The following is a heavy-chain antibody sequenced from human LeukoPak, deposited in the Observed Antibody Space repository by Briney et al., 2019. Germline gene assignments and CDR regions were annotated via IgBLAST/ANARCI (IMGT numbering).Heavy chain of an antibody. CDR2: ISSSSSTI. J-gene: IGHJ6*02. V-gene: IGHV3-48*01. Sequence: GGSLRLSCAASGFTFSSYRMNWVRQAPGKGLEWVSYISSSSSTIYYADSVKGRFTISRDNAKNSLYLQMNSLRAEDTAVYYCARDHGDYPTIYYYYGMDVWGQGTTVTVSS. D-gene: IGHD4-17*01. CDR3: ARDHGDYPTIYYYYGMDV. CDR1: GFTFSSYR.